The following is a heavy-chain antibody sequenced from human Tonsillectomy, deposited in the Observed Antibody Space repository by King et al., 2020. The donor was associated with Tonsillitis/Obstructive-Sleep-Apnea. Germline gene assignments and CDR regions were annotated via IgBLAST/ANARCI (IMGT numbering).Heavy chain of an antibody. CDR1: AFIFSSYA. J-gene: IGHJ4*02. V-gene: IGHV3-30*04. Sequence: VQLVESGGGVVQPGRSLRLSCAASAFIFSSYAMHWVRQAPGKGLEWVAVISYDGSNKYYADSVKGRFTISRDNSKNTLYLQRNSLRTEDTAVYYCARDTSSGARGVTPFKMWVVWAQGTLVTVAA. D-gene: IGHD3-10*01. CDR3: ARDTSSGARGVTPFKMWVV. CDR2: ISYDGSNK.